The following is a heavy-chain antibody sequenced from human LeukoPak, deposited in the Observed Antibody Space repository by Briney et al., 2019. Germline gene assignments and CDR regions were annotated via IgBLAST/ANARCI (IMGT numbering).Heavy chain of an antibody. CDR3: AKGSMVRGVIDRLVDAFDI. Sequence: GGSLRLSCAASGFTSSSYGMHWVRQAPGKGLEWVAFIRYDGSNKYYADSVKGRFTISRDNSKNTLYLQMNSLRAEDTALYYCAKGSMVRGVIDRLVDAFDIWGQGTMDTVSS. J-gene: IGHJ3*02. CDR1: GFTSSSYG. V-gene: IGHV3-30*02. CDR2: IRYDGSNK. D-gene: IGHD3-10*01.